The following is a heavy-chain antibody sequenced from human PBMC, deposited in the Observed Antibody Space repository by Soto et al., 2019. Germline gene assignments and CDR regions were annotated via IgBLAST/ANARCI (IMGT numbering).Heavy chain of an antibody. J-gene: IGHJ6*02. CDR1: GFSLSNARMG. V-gene: IGHV2-26*01. D-gene: IGHD2-2*01. Sequence: SGPTLVNPTETLTLTCTVSGFSLSNARMGVSWIHQPPGKALEWLAHIFSNDEKSYSTSLKSRLTISKDTSKSQVVLTMTNMDHVDTATYYCARVVVPAAYYYYYGMDVWGQGTTVTVSS. CDR2: IFSNDEK. CDR3: ARVVVPAAYYYYYGMDV.